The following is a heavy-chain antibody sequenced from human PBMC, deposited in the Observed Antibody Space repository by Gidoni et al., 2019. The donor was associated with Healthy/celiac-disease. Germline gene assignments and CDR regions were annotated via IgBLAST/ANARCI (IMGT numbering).Heavy chain of an antibody. Sequence: EVQLVESGGGLVKPGGSLRLAGAASGFTFSSYSMNWVRQAPGKGLEWVSSISSSSSYIYYADSVKGRFTISRDNAKNSLYLQMNSLRAEDTAVYYCARGSNGVATDYWGQGTLVTVSS. CDR1: GFTFSSYS. D-gene: IGHD2-8*01. CDR3: ARGSNGVATDY. J-gene: IGHJ4*02. V-gene: IGHV3-21*01. CDR2: ISSSSSYI.